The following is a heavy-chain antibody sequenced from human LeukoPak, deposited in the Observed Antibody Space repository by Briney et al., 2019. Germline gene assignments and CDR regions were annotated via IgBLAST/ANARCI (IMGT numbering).Heavy chain of an antibody. CDR1: GYTFTSYG. D-gene: IGHD4-11*01. J-gene: IGHJ4*02. V-gene: IGHV1-18*01. CDR2: ISAYNGNT. Sequence: ASVKVSCKASGYTFTSYGISWVRQAPGQGLEWMGWISAYNGNTNYTQKLQGRLTMTTDTPTSTAYMELRSLRSDDTAVYYCARVSYSGPPEFRFWGQGTLVTDSS. CDR3: ARVSYSGPPEFRF.